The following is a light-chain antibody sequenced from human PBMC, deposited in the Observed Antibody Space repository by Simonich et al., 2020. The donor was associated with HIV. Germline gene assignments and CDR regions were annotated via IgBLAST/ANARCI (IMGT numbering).Light chain of an antibody. CDR3: QQYNSYSRT. V-gene: IGKV1-5*03. Sequence: DIQMTQSPSTLSASVGDRVTITCRASQSISSWLAWYQHKPGKAPKILIYKASSLESGVPSRFSGSGSGTEFTLTISSLQPDDFATYYCQQYNSYSRTFGQGTKVEIK. J-gene: IGKJ1*01. CDR2: KAS. CDR1: QSISSW.